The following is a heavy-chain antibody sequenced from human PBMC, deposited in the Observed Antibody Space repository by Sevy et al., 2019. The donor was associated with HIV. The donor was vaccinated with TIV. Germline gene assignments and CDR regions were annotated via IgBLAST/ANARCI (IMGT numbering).Heavy chain of an antibody. D-gene: IGHD6-13*01. Sequence: GGSLRLSCVASGFSLNNYWMNWVRQAPGKGLEWVANINQDGSVKYYVDSVRGRFTISRDNARNLVFLPMSSLRVDDSALYYCVKAIAKDGSFWGQGTLVTVSS. CDR1: GFSLNNYW. J-gene: IGHJ4*02. CDR3: VKAIAKDGSF. V-gene: IGHV3-7*01. CDR2: INQDGSVK.